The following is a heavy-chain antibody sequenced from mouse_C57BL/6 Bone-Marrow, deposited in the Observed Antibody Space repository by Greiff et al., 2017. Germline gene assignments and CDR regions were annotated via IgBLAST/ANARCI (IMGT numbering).Heavy chain of an antibody. CDR3: ARRHYYGSSPTPYFDV. Sequence: VQLQQSGAELVRPGTSVKVSCKASGYAFTNYLIEWVKQRPGQGLEWIGVINPGSGGTNYNEKFKGKVTLTADKSSSTAYMQLSSLTSEDSAVYFRARRHYYGSSPTPYFDVWGTGTTVTVSS. D-gene: IGHD1-1*01. J-gene: IGHJ1*03. V-gene: IGHV1-54*01. CDR1: GYAFTNYL. CDR2: INPGSGGT.